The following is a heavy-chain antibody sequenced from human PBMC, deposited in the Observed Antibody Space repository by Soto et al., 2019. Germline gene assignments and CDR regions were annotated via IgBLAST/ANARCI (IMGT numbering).Heavy chain of an antibody. Sequence: SETLSLTCTVSGGSISSYYWSWIRQPPGKGLEWIGYIYYSGSTNYNPSLKSRVTISVDTSKSQFSLRLSSVTAADTAVYFCARRRFGEYTEAIYYYGMDVWGHGTTVLVSS. CDR2: IYYSGST. D-gene: IGHD3-10*01. V-gene: IGHV4-59*08. CDR1: GGSISSYY. CDR3: ARRRFGEYTEAIYYYGMDV. J-gene: IGHJ6*02.